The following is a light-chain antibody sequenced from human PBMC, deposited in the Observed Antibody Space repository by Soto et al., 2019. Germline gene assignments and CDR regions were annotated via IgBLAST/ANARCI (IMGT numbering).Light chain of an antibody. CDR2: DVS. J-gene: IGLJ2*01. CDR3: TSFTSSNTVI. V-gene: IGLV2-14*01. Sequence: QSALTQPASVSESPGQSTTISCTGTSSDVGNYNYVSWYQQHPGKVPKLMIYDVSNRPSGISNRFSGSKSGNTASLTISGLQAEDEADYYCTSFTSSNTVIFGGGTKVTVL. CDR1: SSDVGNYNY.